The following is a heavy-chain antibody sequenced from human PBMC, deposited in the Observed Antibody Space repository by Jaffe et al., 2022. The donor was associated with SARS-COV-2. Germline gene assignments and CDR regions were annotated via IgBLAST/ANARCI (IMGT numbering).Heavy chain of an antibody. J-gene: IGHJ6*02. CDR2: IVVGSGNT. Sequence: QMQLVQSGPEVKKPGTSVKVSCKASGFTFTSSAMQWVRQARGQRLEWIGWIVVGSGNTNYAQKFQERVTLTRDMSTSTAYMELSSLRSEDTAVYYCAAGLGELFWEDNYYGMDVWGQGTTVTVSS. V-gene: IGHV1-58*02. CDR1: GFTFTSSA. CDR3: AAGLGELFWEDNYYGMDV. D-gene: IGHD3-10*01.